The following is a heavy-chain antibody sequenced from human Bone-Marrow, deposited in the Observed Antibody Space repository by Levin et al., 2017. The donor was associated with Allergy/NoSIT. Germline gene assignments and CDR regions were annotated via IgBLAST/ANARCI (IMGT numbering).Heavy chain of an antibody. CDR1: GGSISSNNW. V-gene: IGHV4-4*02. Sequence: RPSETLSLTCAVSGGSISSNNWWSWVRQPPGKGLEWIGEIFHTGSTHYHPSLKSRVTMSVDKSNNQFSLKLPSMTAADTAVYYCARRGQWLGPYDYWGQGILVAVSS. CDR2: IFHTGST. D-gene: IGHD6-19*01. J-gene: IGHJ4*02. CDR3: ARRGQWLGPYDY.